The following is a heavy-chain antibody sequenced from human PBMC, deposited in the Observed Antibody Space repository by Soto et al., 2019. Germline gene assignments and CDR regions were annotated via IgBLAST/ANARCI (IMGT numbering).Heavy chain of an antibody. Sequence: PSETLSLTCTVSGGSISTYYWSWIRQPPGKGLEWIGYIYYSGSTNYNPSLKSRVTISVDTSKNQFSLKLSSVTAADTAVYYCARRTVAGTNWSDPWGKGTLVTVSS. CDR3: ARRTVAGTNWSDP. CDR2: IYYSGST. V-gene: IGHV4-59*01. J-gene: IGHJ5*02. D-gene: IGHD6-19*01. CDR1: GGSISTYY.